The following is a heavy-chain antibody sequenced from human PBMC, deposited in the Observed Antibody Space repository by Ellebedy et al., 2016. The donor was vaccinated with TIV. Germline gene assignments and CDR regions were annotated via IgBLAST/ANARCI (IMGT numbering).Heavy chain of an antibody. Sequence: AASVKVSCKASGYTFTSYYMHWVRQAPGQGLEWMGIINPSGGSTSYAQKFQGRVTMTRDTSTSTVYMELSSLRSEDTAVYYCASPGYCSGGSCLSYFDYWGQGTLVTVSS. CDR1: GYTFTSYY. V-gene: IGHV1-46*01. CDR2: INPSGGST. J-gene: IGHJ4*02. CDR3: ASPGYCSGGSCLSYFDY. D-gene: IGHD2-15*01.